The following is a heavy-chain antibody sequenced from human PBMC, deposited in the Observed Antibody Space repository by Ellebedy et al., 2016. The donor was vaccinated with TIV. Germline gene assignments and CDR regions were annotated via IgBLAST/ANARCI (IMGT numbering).Heavy chain of an antibody. J-gene: IGHJ6*02. CDR3: ARDTRVIRYGDSEYYYYYYGMDV. CDR1: GYTFTSYG. CDR2: ISAYNGNT. Sequence: ASVKVSCKASGYTFTSYGISWVRQAPGQGLEWMGWISAYNGNTNYAQKLQGRVTMTTDTSTSTAYMELRSLRSDDTAVYYCARDTRVIRYGDSEYYYYYYGMDVWGQGTTVTVSS. D-gene: IGHD4-17*01. V-gene: IGHV1-18*04.